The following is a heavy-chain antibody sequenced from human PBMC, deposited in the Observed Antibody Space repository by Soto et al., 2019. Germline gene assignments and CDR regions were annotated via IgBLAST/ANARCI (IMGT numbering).Heavy chain of an antibody. CDR2: TSYDGSKT. CDR3: AKLEVVVVPAAPGCCFDY. Sequence: AGGSLRLSCAASGFTFSSYEMHWVRQAPGKGLEWVAITSYDGSKTYYADSVKGRFTTSRYNSKNTLYLQMNSLRAEDTAVYYCAKLEVVVVPAAPGCCFDYWGQGTLVTVSS. J-gene: IGHJ4*02. V-gene: IGHV3-30-3*01. D-gene: IGHD2-2*01. CDR1: GFTFSSYE.